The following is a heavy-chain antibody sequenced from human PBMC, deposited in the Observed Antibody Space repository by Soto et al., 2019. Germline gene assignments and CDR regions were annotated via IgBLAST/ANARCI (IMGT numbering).Heavy chain of an antibody. D-gene: IGHD3-16*01. CDR3: ARVGGGGAFDI. V-gene: IGHV3-7*01. CDR2: IKDNGSRK. J-gene: IGHJ3*02. Sequence: GGSLRLSCAASGFTFSSYSMSWVRQAPGKGLEWVSDIKDNGSRKYYADSVKGRFTISRDNAKNSLYLQMNSLRAEDTAVYYCARVGGGGAFDIWGQGTMVTVSS. CDR1: GFTFSSYS.